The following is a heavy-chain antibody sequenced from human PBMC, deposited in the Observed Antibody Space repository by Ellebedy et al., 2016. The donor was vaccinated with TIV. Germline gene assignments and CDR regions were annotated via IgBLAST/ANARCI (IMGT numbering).Heavy chain of an antibody. V-gene: IGHV1-69*13. J-gene: IGHJ3*02. CDR1: GGTFSSYA. CDR2: IIPIFGTA. Sequence: SVKVSCXASGGTFSSYAISWVRQAPGQGLEWMGGIIPIFGTANYAQKFQGRVTITADESTSTAYMELSSLRSEDTAVYYCATPYCGGDCHLNDAFDIWGQGTMVTVSS. CDR3: ATPYCGGDCHLNDAFDI. D-gene: IGHD2-21*02.